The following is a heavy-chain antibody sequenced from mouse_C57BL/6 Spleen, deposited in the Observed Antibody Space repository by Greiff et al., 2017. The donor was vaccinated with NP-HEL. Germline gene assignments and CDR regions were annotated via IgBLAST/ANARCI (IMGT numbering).Heavy chain of an antibody. CDR1: GYTFTSYD. D-gene: IGHD1-1*01. V-gene: IGHV1-85*01. Sequence: QVQLQQSGPELVKPGASVKLSCKASGYTFTSYDINWVKQRPGQGLEWIGWIYPRAGSTKYNEKFKGKATLTVDTSSSTAYMELHSLTSEDSAVYFCARSGDYGSGWYFDVWGTGTTVTVSS. CDR3: ARSGDYGSGWYFDV. CDR2: IYPRAGST. J-gene: IGHJ1*03.